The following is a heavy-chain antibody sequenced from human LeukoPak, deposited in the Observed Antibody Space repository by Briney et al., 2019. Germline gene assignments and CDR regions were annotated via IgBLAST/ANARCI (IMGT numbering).Heavy chain of an antibody. V-gene: IGHV4-34*01. J-gene: IGHJ4*02. CDR3: ASQGRDSSSGHFDY. CDR1: GGSFSGYY. Sequence: SETLSLTCAVYGGSFSGYYWSWIRQPPGKGLEWIGEINHSGSTNYNPSLKSRVTISVDTPKNQFSLKLSSVTAADTAVYYCASQGRDSSSGHFDYWGQGTLVTVSS. CDR2: INHSGST. D-gene: IGHD6-13*01.